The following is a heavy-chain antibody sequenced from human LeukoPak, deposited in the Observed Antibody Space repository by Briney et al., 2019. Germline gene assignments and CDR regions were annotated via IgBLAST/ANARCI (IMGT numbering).Heavy chain of an antibody. J-gene: IGHJ4*02. CDR2: IHFTGST. CDR3: AREWSAFDH. D-gene: IGHD2-15*01. V-gene: IGHV4-59*01. Sequence: SETLSLTCTVSGGSISTYYWSWIRQPPGKGLEWIGFIHFTGSTDYNPSLKSRATVSVDMSKNQSSLILNSLTAADTAVYYCAREWSAFDHWGQGILVTVPS. CDR1: GGSISTYY.